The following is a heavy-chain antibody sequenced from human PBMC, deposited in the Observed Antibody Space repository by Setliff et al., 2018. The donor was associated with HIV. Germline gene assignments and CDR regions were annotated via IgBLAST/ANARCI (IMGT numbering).Heavy chain of an antibody. CDR3: VRQGWDQGRVSSYYFDY. CDR2: IYHTGTT. D-gene: IGHD1-26*01. CDR1: GVSMNNYF. Sequence: LSLTCTVSGVSMNNYFWSWIRQPPGKGLQWMGYIYHTGTTNYNRSLESRLTMSVDTSKKQFSLKLTSMTAADTAVYYCVRQGWDQGRVSSYYFDYWGQGTLVTVSS. V-gene: IGHV4-59*08. J-gene: IGHJ4*02.